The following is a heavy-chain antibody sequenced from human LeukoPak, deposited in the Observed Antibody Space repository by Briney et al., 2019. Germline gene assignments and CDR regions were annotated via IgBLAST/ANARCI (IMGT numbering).Heavy chain of an antibody. J-gene: IGHJ4*02. CDR2: IKEDGTET. CDR3: AKEGRSLQTY. Sequence: GGSLRLSCAASGFMFSSNWMSWVRLAPGKGLEWVANIKEDGTETYYVDSVKGRFTIPRDNAKNSLYLQMNSLRVEDMAVYYCAKEGRSLQTYWGQGTLVTVSS. V-gene: IGHV3-7*03. CDR1: GFMFSSNW. D-gene: IGHD5-24*01.